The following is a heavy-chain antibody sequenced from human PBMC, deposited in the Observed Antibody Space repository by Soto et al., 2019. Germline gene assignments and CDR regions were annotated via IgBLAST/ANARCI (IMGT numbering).Heavy chain of an antibody. Sequence: SETLSLTCAVSGGSISSGGYSWSWIRQPPGKGLEWIGYIYHSGSTYYNPSLKSRVTISVDRSKNQFSLKLSSVTAADTAVYYCATMRDGYNPFDYWGQGTLVTVS. CDR2: IYHSGST. CDR1: GGSISSGGYS. CDR3: ATMRDGYNPFDY. J-gene: IGHJ4*02. D-gene: IGHD3-22*01. V-gene: IGHV4-30-2*01.